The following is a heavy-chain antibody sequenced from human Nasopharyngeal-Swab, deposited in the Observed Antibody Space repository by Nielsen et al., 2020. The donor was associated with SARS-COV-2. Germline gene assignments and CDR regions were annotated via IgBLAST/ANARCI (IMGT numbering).Heavy chain of an antibody. CDR2: ISGSGGST. CDR1: GFTFSSYA. Sequence: GGSLRLSCAASGFTFSSYAMSWVRQAPGKGLEWVSAISGSGGSTYYADSVKGRFTTSRDNSKNTLYLQMNSLRAEDTAVYYCAKSGYSSSSESDYWGQGTLVTVSS. CDR3: AKSGYSSSSESDY. V-gene: IGHV3-23*01. D-gene: IGHD6-6*01. J-gene: IGHJ4*02.